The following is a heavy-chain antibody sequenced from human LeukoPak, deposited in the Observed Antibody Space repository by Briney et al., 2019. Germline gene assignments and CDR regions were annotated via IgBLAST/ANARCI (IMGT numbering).Heavy chain of an antibody. V-gene: IGHV3-9*01. CDR2: ISWNSGSI. D-gene: IGHD5-18*01. J-gene: IGHJ4*02. CDR3: AREGYNYRGLDY. Sequence: GGSLRLSCAASGFTFDDYAMHWVRQAPGKGLEWASGISWNSGSIGYADSVKGRFTISRDNAKNSLYLQMNSLRAEDTAVYYCAREGYNYRGLDYWGQGTLVTVSS. CDR1: GFTFDDYA.